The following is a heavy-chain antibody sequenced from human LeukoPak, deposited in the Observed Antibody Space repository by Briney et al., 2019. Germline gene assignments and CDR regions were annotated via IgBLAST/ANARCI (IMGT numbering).Heavy chain of an antibody. D-gene: IGHD6-13*01. CDR2: IYYSGTT. V-gene: IGHV4-30-4*01. Sequence: PSQTLSLTCTVSGGSISSGDYYWSWIRQPPGKGLEWIGYIYYSGTTTYNPSLKSRVTISVDTSKNQFSLRLSSVTAADTAVYYCARGPQLGSYYYYYMDVWGKGTTVTVSS. CDR3: ARGPQLGSYYYYYMDV. CDR1: GGSISSGDYY. J-gene: IGHJ6*03.